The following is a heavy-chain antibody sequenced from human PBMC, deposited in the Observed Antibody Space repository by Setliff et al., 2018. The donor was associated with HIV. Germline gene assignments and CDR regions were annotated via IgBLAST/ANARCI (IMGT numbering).Heavy chain of an antibody. CDR2: IYHSGST. CDR1: GESFSGFY. V-gene: IGHV4-34*01. D-gene: IGHD3-10*01. J-gene: IGHJ4*02. CDR3: ARGAELLWFGELHNIPYFDY. Sequence: KPSETLSLTCAVYGESFSGFYWTWIRQPPGKGLEWIGSIYHSGSTYYNPSLKSRVTISVDTSKNQFSLKLSSVTAADAAVYYCARGAELLWFGELHNIPYFDYWGQGTLVTVSS.